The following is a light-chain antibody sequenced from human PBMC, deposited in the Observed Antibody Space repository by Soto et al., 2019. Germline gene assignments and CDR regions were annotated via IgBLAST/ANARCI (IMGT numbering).Light chain of an antibody. CDR2: GAS. CDR1: QSVSSSY. J-gene: IGKJ5*01. CDR3: QHYGSSLIT. V-gene: IGKV3-20*01. Sequence: EIVLTQSPGTLSLSPGERATLSCRASQSVSSSYLAWYQQKPGQAPRLLIYGASTRATGIPDRFSGNGSGTDFTLTISRLEPEDFSVYYCQHYGSSLITFGQGTRLEIK.